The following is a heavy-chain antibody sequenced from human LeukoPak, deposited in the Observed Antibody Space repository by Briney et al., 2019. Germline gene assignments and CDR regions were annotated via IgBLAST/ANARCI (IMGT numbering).Heavy chain of an antibody. V-gene: IGHV3-48*04. CDR2: ISSSGSTI. CDR3: ARGRGHTLFAFDI. CDR1: GFTFSSYS. J-gene: IGHJ3*02. D-gene: IGHD2-15*01. Sequence: GGSLRLSCAASGFTFSSYSMNWVRQAPGKGLEWVSYISSSGSTIYYADSVKGRFTISRDNAKNSLYLQMNSLRAEDTAVYYCARGRGHTLFAFDIWGQGTMVTVSS.